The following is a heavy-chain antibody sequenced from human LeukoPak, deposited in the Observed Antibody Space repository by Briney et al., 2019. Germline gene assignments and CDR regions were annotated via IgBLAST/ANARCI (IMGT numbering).Heavy chain of an antibody. J-gene: IGHJ5*02. V-gene: IGHV1-2*02. CDR2: INPNSGGT. CDR1: GYTFTGYC. D-gene: IGHD5-12*01. CDR3: ARGVLATVLVDP. Sequence: ASVKVSCKASGYTFTGYCMHWVRQAPGQGLEWMGWINPNSGGTNYAQKFQGRVTMTRDTSISTAYMELSRLRSDDTAVYYCARGVLATVLVDPWGQGTLVTASS.